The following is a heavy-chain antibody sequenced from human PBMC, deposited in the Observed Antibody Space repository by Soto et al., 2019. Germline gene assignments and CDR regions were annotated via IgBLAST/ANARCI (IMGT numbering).Heavy chain of an antibody. CDR1: GGSFRGYY. Sequence: QVQLQQWGAGLLKPSETLSLTCAVYGGSFRGYYWSWIRQPPGKGLEWIGEINHSGSTNYNPSLKSRVTISVDTSKNQFSLKLSSVTAADTAVYYCARGRRYSYGYTGYYYGMDVWGQGTTVTVSS. CDR2: INHSGST. V-gene: IGHV4-34*01. J-gene: IGHJ6*02. D-gene: IGHD5-18*01. CDR3: ARGRRYSYGYTGYYYGMDV.